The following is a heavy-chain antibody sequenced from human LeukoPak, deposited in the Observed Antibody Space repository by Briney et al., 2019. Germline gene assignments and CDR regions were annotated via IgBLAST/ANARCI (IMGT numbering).Heavy chain of an antibody. CDR2: ISYDGSNK. CDR1: GFTFSSYG. Sequence: PGRSLRLSCAASGFTFSSYGMHWVRQAPGKGLEWVAVISYDGSNKYYADSVKGRFTISRDNSKNTLYLQMNSLRAEDTAVYYCAKDHYYDSSGPNDYWGQGTLVTVSS. D-gene: IGHD3-22*01. CDR3: AKDHYYDSSGPNDY. V-gene: IGHV3-30*18. J-gene: IGHJ4*02.